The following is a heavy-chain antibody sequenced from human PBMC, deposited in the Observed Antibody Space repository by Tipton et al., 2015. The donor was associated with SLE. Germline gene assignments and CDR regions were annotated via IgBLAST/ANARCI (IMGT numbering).Heavy chain of an antibody. J-gene: IGHJ5*02. D-gene: IGHD6-13*01. CDR3: ARNNIEYNNSWYWFDP. CDR1: GYTFTTYS. Sequence: QVQLVQSGSELKKPGASVKVSCKASGYTFTTYSINWVRQAPGQGLEWMGGIIPIFGTANYAQKFQGRVTITADESTSTAYMELSSLRSEDTAVYYCARNNIEYNNSWYWFDPWGQGTLVTVSS. V-gene: IGHV1-69*01. CDR2: IIPIFGTA.